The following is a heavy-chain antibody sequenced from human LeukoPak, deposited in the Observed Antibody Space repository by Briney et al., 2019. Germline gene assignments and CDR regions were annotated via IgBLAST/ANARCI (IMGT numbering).Heavy chain of an antibody. J-gene: IGHJ4*02. Sequence: ASVKVSCKASGYTFTAYYMHWVRQAPGQGLEWMGWINPNSGGTNYAQKFQGRVTMTRDTSISTAYMELSRLRSDDTAVYYCASEVEMATGFDYWGQGTLVTVSS. D-gene: IGHD5-24*01. CDR3: ASEVEMATGFDY. V-gene: IGHV1-2*02. CDR1: GYTFTAYY. CDR2: INPNSGGT.